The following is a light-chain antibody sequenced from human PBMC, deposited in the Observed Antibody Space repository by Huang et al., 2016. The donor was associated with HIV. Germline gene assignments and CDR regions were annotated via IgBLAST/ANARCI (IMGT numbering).Light chain of an antibody. CDR2: VAS. CDR1: QVIGNS. J-gene: IGKJ1*01. CDR3: QKYDSVPRT. Sequence: DIQMTQSPSSLSAFVGDTVTITCRASQVIGNSLAWYQQKPGRPPKLLIYVASTLQSGVPSRFSGSGSGTDFTLTISNLQTEDVATYYCQKYDSVPRTFGQGTRV. V-gene: IGKV1-27*01.